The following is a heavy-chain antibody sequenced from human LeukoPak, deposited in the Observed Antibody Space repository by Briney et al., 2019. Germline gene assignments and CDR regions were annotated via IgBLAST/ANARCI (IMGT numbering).Heavy chain of an antibody. J-gene: IGHJ6*03. Sequence: ASVKVSCKASGYTFTGYYMHWVRQAPGQGLEWMGWINPNSGGTNYAQKFQGRVTMTRDTSISTAYMELSRLRSDDTAVYCCARRGYYGSGLYYYYYMDVWGKGTTVTVSS. CDR2: INPNSGGT. CDR1: GYTFTGYY. D-gene: IGHD3-10*01. CDR3: ARRGYYGSGLYYYYYMDV. V-gene: IGHV1-2*02.